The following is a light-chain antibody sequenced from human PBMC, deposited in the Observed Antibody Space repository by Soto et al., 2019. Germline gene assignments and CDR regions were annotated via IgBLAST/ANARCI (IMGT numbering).Light chain of an antibody. CDR1: QSVSSN. CDR2: GAS. CDR3: QQYNKWPPYT. V-gene: IGKV3-15*01. J-gene: IGKJ2*01. Sequence: EIVMTQSPATLSVSPGERATLSCRASQSVSSNLAWYQQRPSQSPRLLIYGASTRATGIPARISGSGSGTEFTLTISSLQSEDFAVYYCQQYNKWPPYTFGQGTKLEIK.